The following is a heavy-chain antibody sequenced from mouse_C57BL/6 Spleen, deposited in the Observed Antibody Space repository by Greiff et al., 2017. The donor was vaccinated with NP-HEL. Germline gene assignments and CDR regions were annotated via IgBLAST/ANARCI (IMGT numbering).Heavy chain of an antibody. J-gene: IGHJ2*01. CDR2: IYPGSGNT. D-gene: IGHD1-1*01. Sequence: QVQLQQSGAELVRPGASVKLSCKASGYTFTDYYINWVKQRPGQGLEWIARIYPGSGNTYYNEKFKGKATLTAEKSSSTAYMQLSSLTSEDSAVYFCARDYGPFGYWGQGTTLTVSS. CDR3: ARDYGPFGY. CDR1: GYTFTDYY. V-gene: IGHV1-76*01.